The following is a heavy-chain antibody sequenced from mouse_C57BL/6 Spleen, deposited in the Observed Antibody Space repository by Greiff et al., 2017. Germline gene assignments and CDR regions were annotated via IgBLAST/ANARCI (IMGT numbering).Heavy chain of an antibody. J-gene: IGHJ4*01. CDR3: ARSATVVEVYAMDY. Sequence: QVQLKQSGAELMKPGASVKLSCKATGYTFTGYWIEWVKQRPGHGLEWIGEILPGSGSTNYTEKFKGKATFTADTSSNTAYMQLSSLTTEDSAIYYCARSATVVEVYAMDYWGQGTSVTVSS. CDR1: GYTFTGYW. CDR2: ILPGSGST. D-gene: IGHD1-1*01. V-gene: IGHV1-9*01.